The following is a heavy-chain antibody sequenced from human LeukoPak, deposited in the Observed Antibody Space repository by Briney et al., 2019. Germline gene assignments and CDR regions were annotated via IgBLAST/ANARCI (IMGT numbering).Heavy chain of an antibody. D-gene: IGHD6-13*01. CDR1: GGSISSYC. Sequence: SETLSLTCTVSGGSISSYCWSWIRQPPGKGLEWIGYIYYNGSTNYNPSLKSRVTISVDTSKYPFSLKLSSVTAADTAVYYCARVRAYSSRWYSRDYGMDVWGQGTTVTVSS. CDR2: IYYNGST. J-gene: IGHJ6*02. V-gene: IGHV4-59*01. CDR3: ARVRAYSSRWYSRDYGMDV.